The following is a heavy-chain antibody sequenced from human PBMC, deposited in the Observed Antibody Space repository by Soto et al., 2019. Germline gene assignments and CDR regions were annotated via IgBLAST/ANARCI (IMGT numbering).Heavy chain of an antibody. Sequence: SQTLSLTCAISGDSVSSNSAAWNWIRQSPSRGLEWLGRTYYRSKWYNDYAVSVKSRITINPDTSKNQFSLQLNSVTPEDTAVYYCARDLYDSSGYYAAYYYYGMDVWGQGTTVTVSS. D-gene: IGHD3-22*01. J-gene: IGHJ6*02. CDR2: TYYRSKWYN. CDR3: ARDLYDSSGYYAAYYYYGMDV. V-gene: IGHV6-1*01. CDR1: GDSVSSNSAA.